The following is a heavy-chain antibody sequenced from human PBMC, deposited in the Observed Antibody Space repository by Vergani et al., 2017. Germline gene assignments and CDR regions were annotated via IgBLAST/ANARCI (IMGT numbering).Heavy chain of an antibody. CDR1: GYSFTSYW. CDR2: IYPSHYYT. D-gene: IGHD3-22*01. J-gene: IGHJ5*02. Sequence: EVQLVQSGAEVKKPGESLKISCKGSGYSFTSYWIGWVRQMPGKGLEWMGSIYPSHYYTNYSPSFQGHVTISADKSISTAYLQWSSLKASDTAMYYCARQDVVMGFDPWGQGTLVTVSS. V-gene: IGHV5-10-1*01. CDR3: ARQDVVMGFDP.